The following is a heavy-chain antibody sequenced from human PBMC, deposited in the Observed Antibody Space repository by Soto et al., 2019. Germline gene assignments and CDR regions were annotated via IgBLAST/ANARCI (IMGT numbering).Heavy chain of an antibody. CDR1: GGSISSYY. J-gene: IGHJ4*02. D-gene: IGHD5-12*01. V-gene: IGHV4-59*01. CDR3: ARGSDYEAAYYFDY. CDR2: IYDSGTT. Sequence: QVQLQESGPGLVKPSETLSLTCTVSGGSISSYYWSWIRQPPGKGLEWIGYIYDSGTTNYNPSLKSRVTISVETSKNQFSLKLSSVTAADTAVYYCARGSDYEAAYYFDYWGQGTLVTVSS.